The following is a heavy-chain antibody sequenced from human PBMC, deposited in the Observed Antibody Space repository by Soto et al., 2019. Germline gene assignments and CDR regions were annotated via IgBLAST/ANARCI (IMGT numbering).Heavy chain of an antibody. CDR3: ARALRFGEPYLIDC. D-gene: IGHD3-10*01. Sequence: SETLSLTCTVSGGSISSGGYYWSWIRQHPGKGLEWIGYIYYSGSTYYNPSLKSRVTISVDTSKNQFSLKLGSVTAADTAVYYCARALRFGEPYLIDCWGQGTLVTVSS. CDR2: IYYSGST. J-gene: IGHJ4*02. V-gene: IGHV4-31*03. CDR1: GGSISSGGYY.